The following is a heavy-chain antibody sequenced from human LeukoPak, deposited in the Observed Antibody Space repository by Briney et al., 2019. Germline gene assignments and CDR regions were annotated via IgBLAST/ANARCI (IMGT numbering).Heavy chain of an antibody. CDR1: GGSISSSSYY. CDR3: ARGGGSSSWYGYYMDV. V-gene: IGHV4-61*05. J-gene: IGHJ6*03. Sequence: PSETLSLTCTVSGGSISSSSYYWGWIRQPPGKGLERIGYIYYSGSTNYNPSLKSRVTISVDTSKNQFSLKLSSVTAADTAVYYCARGGGSSSWYGYYMDVWGKGTTVTIPS. CDR2: IYYSGST. D-gene: IGHD6-13*01.